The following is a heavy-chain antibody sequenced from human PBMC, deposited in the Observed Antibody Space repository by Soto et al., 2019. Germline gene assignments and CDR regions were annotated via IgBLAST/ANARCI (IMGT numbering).Heavy chain of an antibody. CDR2: ISYDGSNK. Sequence: VGSLRLSCAASGFTFSSYAMHWVRQAPVKVLEWVAVISYDGSNKYYADSVKGRLTISRDNSKNTLYLQMNSLRAEDTAVYYCARGTYATPIIDTYYYYYGMDVWGQGTTVTVSS. D-gene: IGHD3-16*01. CDR1: GFTFSSYA. CDR3: ARGTYATPIIDTYYYYYGMDV. J-gene: IGHJ6*02. V-gene: IGHV3-30-3*01.